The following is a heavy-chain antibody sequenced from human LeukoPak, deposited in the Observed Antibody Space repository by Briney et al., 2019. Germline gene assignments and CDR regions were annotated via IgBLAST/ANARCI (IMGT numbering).Heavy chain of an antibody. V-gene: IGHV3-23*01. CDR3: AKAPLGRCTGVICYYFDY. D-gene: IGHD2-15*01. Sequence: GGSLRLSCAASGFTFSSYGMTWVRQAPGKGLECVPAISGSGGNTYYADSVSGRFTISRDNSKNTLYLQMNSLRAEDTALYYCAKAPLGRCTGVICYYFDYWGQGTLVTVSS. CDR2: ISGSGGNT. CDR1: GFTFSSYG. J-gene: IGHJ4*02.